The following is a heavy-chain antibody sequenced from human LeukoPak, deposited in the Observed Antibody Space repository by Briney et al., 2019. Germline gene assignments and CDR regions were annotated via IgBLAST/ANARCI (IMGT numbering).Heavy chain of an antibody. CDR3: AKRLVAAGPYFDY. CDR1: GFTFSSYA. V-gene: IGHV3-23*01. J-gene: IGHJ4*02. D-gene: IGHD6-13*01. Sequence: AGGSLRLSCAASGFTFSSYAMSWVPQAPGKGLEWVSAISGSGSSIYYADSVKGRFTISRDNSKNTLFLQMNSLRAEDTAVYYCAKRLVAAGPYFDYWGQGTLVTVSS. CDR2: ISGSGSSI.